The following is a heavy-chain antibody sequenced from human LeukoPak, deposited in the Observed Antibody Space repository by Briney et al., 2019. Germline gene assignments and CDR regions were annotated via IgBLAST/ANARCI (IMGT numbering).Heavy chain of an antibody. Sequence: SVKVSCKASGGTFSSYAISWVRQAPGQGLEWMGGIIPIFGTANYAQKFQGRGTITTDESTSTAYMELSSLRSEYTAVYYCAGMTTGNWFDPWGQGTLVTVSS. D-gene: IGHD4-11*01. CDR1: GGTFSSYA. J-gene: IGHJ5*02. CDR2: IIPIFGTA. CDR3: AGMTTGNWFDP. V-gene: IGHV1-69*05.